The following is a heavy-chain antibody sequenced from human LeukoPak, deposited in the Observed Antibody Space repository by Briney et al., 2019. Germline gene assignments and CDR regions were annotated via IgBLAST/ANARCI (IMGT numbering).Heavy chain of an antibody. J-gene: IGHJ6*02. V-gene: IGHV3-30*18. CDR1: GFTFSSYG. D-gene: IGHD1-26*01. CDR2: ISYDGSNK. Sequence: GGSLRLSCAASGFTFSSYGMHWVRQAPGKGLDWVAVISYDGSNKYYADSVKGRFTISRDNSKNTLYLQMNSLRAEDTAVYYCAKGPQWELFPSGYYGMDVWGQGTTVTVSS. CDR3: AKGPQWELFPSGYYGMDV.